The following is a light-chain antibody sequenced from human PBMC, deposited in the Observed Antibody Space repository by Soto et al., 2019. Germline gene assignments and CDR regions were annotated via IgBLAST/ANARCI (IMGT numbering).Light chain of an antibody. V-gene: IGLV2-14*01. J-gene: IGLJ1*01. CDR3: SSYTSSSFYV. CDR1: SSDVGGYNY. CDR2: EVS. Sequence: QSALTQPASVSRSPGQSITISCTGTSSDVGGYNYVSWYQQHPGKAPKLVIYEVSNRPSGVSNRFSGSKSGNTASLTISGLQAEDEADYYCSSYTSSSFYVFGTGTKLTVL.